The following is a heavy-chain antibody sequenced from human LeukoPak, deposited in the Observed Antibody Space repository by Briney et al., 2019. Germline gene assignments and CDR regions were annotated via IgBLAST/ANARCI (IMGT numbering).Heavy chain of an antibody. J-gene: IGHJ5*01. Sequence: PGRSLRLSCAASGFTFDGYAMHWVRQAPGKGLEWVSGINWDSGRMGYADSVKGRFTISRDDAKNSLYLQMNSLRAEDTAFYFCAKGNWFDSWGQGTLVTVSS. CDR3: AKGNWFDS. V-gene: IGHV3-9*01. CDR1: GFTFDGYA. CDR2: INWDSGRM.